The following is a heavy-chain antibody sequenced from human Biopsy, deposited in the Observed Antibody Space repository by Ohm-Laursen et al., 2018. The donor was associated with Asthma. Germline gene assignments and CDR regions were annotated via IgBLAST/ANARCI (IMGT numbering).Heavy chain of an antibody. J-gene: IGHJ4*02. Sequence: GASVKVSCKISGYSLTDLSMHWVRQAPGQGLEWMGGHDHEEGGTVNARRFQGRVTMTEDTSTDTAYMELSSLSSDDTAVYFCASGFPQGYLRYKLQFWGQGTLVTVSS. CDR3: ASGFPQGYLRYKLQF. CDR2: HDHEEGGT. V-gene: IGHV1-24*01. D-gene: IGHD2-15*01. CDR1: GYSLTDLS.